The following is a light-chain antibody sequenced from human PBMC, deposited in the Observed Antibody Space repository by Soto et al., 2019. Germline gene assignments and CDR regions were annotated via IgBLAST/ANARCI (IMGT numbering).Light chain of an antibody. CDR1: STNIGDNY. V-gene: IGLV1-51*01. CDR2: DND. J-gene: IGLJ1*01. CDR3: GTWDDSLVPYV. Sequence: QSVLTQPPSVSAAPGQRVTISCSGTSTNIGDNYVSWYQHLPGTAPKLVVYDNDRRPSELPGRFSGSKSGTSATLVITGPQTGDEADPYCGTWDDSLVPYVLGTGTKVT.